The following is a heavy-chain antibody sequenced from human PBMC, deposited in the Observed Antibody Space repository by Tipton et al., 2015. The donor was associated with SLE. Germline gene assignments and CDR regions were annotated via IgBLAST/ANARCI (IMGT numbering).Heavy chain of an antibody. D-gene: IGHD3-10*01. CDR3: AKSMVRGVDAFDI. Sequence: TLSLTCTVSGGSISSYYWSWIRQPPGKGLEWIGYIYYSGSTNYNPSLKSRVTISVDTSKNQFSLKLSSVTAADTAVYYCAKSMVRGVDAFDIWGQGTMVTVPS. CDR2: IYYSGST. J-gene: IGHJ3*02. CDR1: GGSISSYY. V-gene: IGHV4-59*07.